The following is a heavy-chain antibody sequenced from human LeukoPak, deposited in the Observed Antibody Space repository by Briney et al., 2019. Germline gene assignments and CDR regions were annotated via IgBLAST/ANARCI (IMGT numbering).Heavy chain of an antibody. J-gene: IGHJ3*02. Sequence: TGGSLRLSCAASGFTFGSYSMNWVRQAPGKGLEWVSYISCSSSTINYADSVKGRFTISRDNAKNSLYLQMNSLRAEDTAVYYCARGPFYGDYVGGAFDIWGQGTMVTVSS. CDR3: ARGPFYGDYVGGAFDI. CDR2: ISCSSSTI. D-gene: IGHD4-17*01. CDR1: GFTFGSYS. V-gene: IGHV3-48*01.